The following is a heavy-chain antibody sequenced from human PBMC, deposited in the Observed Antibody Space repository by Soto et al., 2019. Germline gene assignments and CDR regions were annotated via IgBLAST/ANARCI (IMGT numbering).Heavy chain of an antibody. CDR2: ISWNSGSI. J-gene: IGHJ3*02. D-gene: IGHD2-15*01. CDR1: GFTFDDYA. Sequence: PGGSLRLSCAASGFTFDDYAMHWVRQAPGKGLEWVSGISWNSGSIGYADSVKGRFTISRDNAKNSLYLQMNSLRAEDTALYYCAKDMFRYCSGGSCYRAFDIWGQGTMVTVS. V-gene: IGHV3-9*01. CDR3: AKDMFRYCSGGSCYRAFDI.